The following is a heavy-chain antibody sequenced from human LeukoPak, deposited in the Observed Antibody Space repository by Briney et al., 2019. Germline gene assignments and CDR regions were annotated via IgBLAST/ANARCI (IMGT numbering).Heavy chain of an antibody. CDR3: ARGFHRRGYCSGGSCYSIFDY. Sequence: SETLSLTCAVYGGSFSGYYWSWIRQPPGKGLEWIGEINHSGSTNYNPSLKSRVTISVDTSKNQFPLKLSSVTAADTAVYYCARGFHRRGYCSGGSCYSIFDYWGQGTLVTVSS. CDR2: INHSGST. J-gene: IGHJ4*02. V-gene: IGHV4-34*01. CDR1: GGSFSGYY. D-gene: IGHD2-15*01.